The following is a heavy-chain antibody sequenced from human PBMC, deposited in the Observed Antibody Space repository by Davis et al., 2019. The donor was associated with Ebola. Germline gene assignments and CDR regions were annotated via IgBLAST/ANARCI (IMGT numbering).Heavy chain of an antibody. Sequence: PSETLSLTCAVYGGSFSGYYWSWIRQPPGKGLEWIGETNHSGSTNYNPSLKSRVTISVDTSKNQFSLKLSSVTAADTAVYYCARGCGSTSCSPNWFDPWGQGTLVTVSS. CDR2: TNHSGST. CDR3: ARGCGSTSCSPNWFDP. CDR1: GGSFSGYY. J-gene: IGHJ5*02. D-gene: IGHD2-2*01. V-gene: IGHV4-34*01.